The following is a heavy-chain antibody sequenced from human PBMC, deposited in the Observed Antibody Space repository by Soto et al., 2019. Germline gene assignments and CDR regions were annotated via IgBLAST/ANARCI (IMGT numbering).Heavy chain of an antibody. CDR3: TTGYSGYDSGGV. Sequence: EVQLVESGGGLVKPGGSLRLSCAASGFTFSNAWMSWVRQAPGKGLEWVGRIKSKTDGGTTDYAAPVKGRFTISRDDSKNTLYLQMNSRKTEDTAVYYCTTGYSGYDSGGVWGQGTLVTVSS. J-gene: IGHJ4*02. D-gene: IGHD5-12*01. CDR2: IKSKTDGGTT. CDR1: GFTFSNAW. V-gene: IGHV3-15*01.